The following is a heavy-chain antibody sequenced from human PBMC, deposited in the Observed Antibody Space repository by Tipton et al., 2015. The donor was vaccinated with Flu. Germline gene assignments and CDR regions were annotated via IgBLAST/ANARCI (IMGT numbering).Heavy chain of an antibody. J-gene: IGHJ3*02. Sequence: TLSLTCTVSGGSVSSGSYYWSWIRQPPGKGLEWIGYIYYSGSTNYNPSLKSRVTISVDTSKNQFSLKLSSVTAADTAVYYCARYRPARVSSGWYRAFDIWGQGTMVTVSS. D-gene: IGHD6-19*01. CDR2: IYYSGST. CDR1: GGSVSSGSYY. CDR3: ARYRPARVSSGWYRAFDI. V-gene: IGHV4-61*01.